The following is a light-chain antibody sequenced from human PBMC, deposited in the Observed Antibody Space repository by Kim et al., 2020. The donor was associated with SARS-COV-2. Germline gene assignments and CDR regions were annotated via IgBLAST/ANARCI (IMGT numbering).Light chain of an antibody. J-gene: IGLJ3*02. Sequence: SYELTQPPSLSVAPGTTASIPCGRVNIGTKSVHWYQQKPGQAPVLVIYYDGVRPSGIPERFSGSNSGNTATLTISRVEAGDEADYYCQVWDSRNDWVFGGGTKLTVL. CDR1: NIGTKS. CDR2: YDG. V-gene: IGLV3-21*01. CDR3: QVWDSRNDWV.